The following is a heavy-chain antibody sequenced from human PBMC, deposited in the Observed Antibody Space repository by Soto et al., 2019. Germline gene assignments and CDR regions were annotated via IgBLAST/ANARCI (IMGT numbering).Heavy chain of an antibody. CDR2: IYSGGST. Sequence: GSLRLSCAASGFTVSSNYMSWVRQAPGKGLEWVSVIYSGGSTYYADSVKGRFTISRDNSKNTLYLQMNSLGAEDTAVYYCARVNQWLSYYYYYGMDVWGQGTTVTVSS. V-gene: IGHV3-53*01. D-gene: IGHD6-19*01. J-gene: IGHJ6*02. CDR3: ARVNQWLSYYYYYGMDV. CDR1: GFTVSSNY.